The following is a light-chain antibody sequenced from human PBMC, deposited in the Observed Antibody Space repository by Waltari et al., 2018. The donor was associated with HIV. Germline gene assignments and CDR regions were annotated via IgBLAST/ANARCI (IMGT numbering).Light chain of an antibody. CDR3: QSSDSTLSGSV. V-gene: IGLV1-40*01. Sequence: QSVLTQPPSVSGAPGQRVTLSCTGRRSNIGTPDVHWYQQLTGTAPRLLIYNTNSRPSGVPDRFSGSKSGTSASLAINGLQAEDEADYYCQSSDSTLSGSVFGGGTKLTVV. CDR2: NTN. J-gene: IGLJ2*01. CDR1: RSNIGTPD.